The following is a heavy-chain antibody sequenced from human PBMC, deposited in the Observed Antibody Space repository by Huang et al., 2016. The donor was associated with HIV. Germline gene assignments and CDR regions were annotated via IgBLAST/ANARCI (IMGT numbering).Heavy chain of an antibody. V-gene: IGHV1-3*01. Sequence: QVHLVQSGAEVKKPGASVKLSFKASGYTFSYNEIHWVRQAPGQRLEWMGWINGRNGNTIYSQKFQGRVTIIKDTSATTVYMELSSLRSAETAVYYWATSLPFSGNESFDIWGHGTMVTVSS. D-gene: IGHD1-26*01. CDR2: INGRNGNT. CDR1: GYTFSYNE. J-gene: IGHJ3*02. CDR3: ATSLPFSGNESFDI.